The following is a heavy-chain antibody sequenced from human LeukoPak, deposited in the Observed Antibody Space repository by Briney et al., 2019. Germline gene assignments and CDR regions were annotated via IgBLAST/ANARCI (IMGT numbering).Heavy chain of an antibody. J-gene: IGHJ6*03. CDR3: AAGTLTMVRGVRYYYYYMDV. D-gene: IGHD3-10*01. CDR2: IYYSGST. CDR1: GGSISSGDYY. V-gene: IGHV4-30-4*08. Sequence: SQTLSLTCTVSGGSISSGDYYWSWIRQPPGKGLEWIGYIYYSGSTYYNPSLKSRVTISVDTSKNQFSLKLSSVTAADTAVYYCAAGTLTMVRGVRYYYYYMDVWGKGTTVTVSS.